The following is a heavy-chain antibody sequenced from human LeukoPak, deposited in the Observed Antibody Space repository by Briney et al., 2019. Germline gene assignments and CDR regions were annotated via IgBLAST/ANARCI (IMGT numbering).Heavy chain of an antibody. CDR3: ARDWSGHDY. J-gene: IGHJ4*02. Sequence: SETLSLTCAVYGGSFSGYYWSWIRQPPGKGLEWIGEINHSGSTNYNPSLKSRVTISVDTSKNQFSLKLSPVTAADTAVYYCARDWSGHDYWGQGTLVTVSS. D-gene: IGHD3-3*01. V-gene: IGHV4-34*01. CDR1: GGSFSGYY. CDR2: INHSGST.